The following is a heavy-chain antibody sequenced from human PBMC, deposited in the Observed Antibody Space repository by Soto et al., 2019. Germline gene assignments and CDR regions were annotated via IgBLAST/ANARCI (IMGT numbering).Heavy chain of an antibody. CDR3: ARGSVSIAGGAFDI. Sequence: QVQLQQWGAGLLKPSETLSLTCAVYGGSFSGYYWSWMRQPPGKGLEWIGEINHSGSTNYNPPLKSRVTISVDTSKNQFSLKLSSVTAADTAVYYCARGSVSIAGGAFDIWGQGTMVTVSS. J-gene: IGHJ3*02. V-gene: IGHV4-34*01. CDR1: GGSFSGYY. CDR2: INHSGST. D-gene: IGHD3-22*01.